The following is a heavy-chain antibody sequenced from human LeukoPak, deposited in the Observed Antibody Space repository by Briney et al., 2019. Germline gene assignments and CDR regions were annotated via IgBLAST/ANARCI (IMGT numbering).Heavy chain of an antibody. D-gene: IGHD3-10*01. CDR1: GFTFDDYA. J-gene: IGHJ4*02. CDR3: AKSYGSGSYPVN. V-gene: IGHV3-43*02. Sequence: PGGSLRLSCAASGFTFDDYAMHWVRQTPGKGLEWVSLISGDGGSTYYADSVKGRFTISRDNSKNSLYLQMNSLRTEDTALYYCAKSYGSGSYPVNWGQGTLVTVSS. CDR2: ISGDGGST.